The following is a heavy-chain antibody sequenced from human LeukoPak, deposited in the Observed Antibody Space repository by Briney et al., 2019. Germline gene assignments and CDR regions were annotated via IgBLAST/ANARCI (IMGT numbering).Heavy chain of an antibody. Sequence: GGSLRLSCAASGFTFSNAWMSWVRQAPGKGLEWVGRIKSKTDGGTTDYAAPVKGRFTISRDDSKNTLYLQMSSVKTEDTAVYYCTKDVWGGENNDYWGQGTLVTVSS. CDR3: TKDVWGGENNDY. J-gene: IGHJ4*02. D-gene: IGHD3-16*01. CDR1: GFTFSNAW. CDR2: IKSKTDGGTT. V-gene: IGHV3-15*01.